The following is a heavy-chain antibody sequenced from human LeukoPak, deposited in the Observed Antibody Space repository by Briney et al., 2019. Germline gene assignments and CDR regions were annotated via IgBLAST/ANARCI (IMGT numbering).Heavy chain of an antibody. Sequence: GGSLRLSCAASGFTFSSYAMHWVRQAPGKGLEWVAVISNDGSNKYYADSVKGRFTISRDNSKNTLYLQMNSLRVEDTAVYYCARDGDYDWNYRSGFDYWGQGTLVTVSS. D-gene: IGHD1-7*01. CDR1: GFTFSSYA. V-gene: IGHV3-30-3*01. J-gene: IGHJ4*02. CDR2: ISNDGSNK. CDR3: ARDGDYDWNYRSGFDY.